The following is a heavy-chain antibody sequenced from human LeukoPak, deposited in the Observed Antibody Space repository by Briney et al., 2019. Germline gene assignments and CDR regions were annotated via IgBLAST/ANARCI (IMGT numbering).Heavy chain of an antibody. V-gene: IGHV4-61*02. CDR2: IYSSGST. D-gene: IGHD3-9*01. CDR3: ARAPARSSDTVTGYLFDY. Sequence: SQTLSLTCTVSGGSISSGNYYWSWIRQPAGKGLEWIGRIYSSGSTSYNPSLKSRVTISVDTSKNQFSLKVTSVTAADTAVYYCARAPARSSDTVTGYLFDYWGQGTLVTVSS. J-gene: IGHJ4*02. CDR1: GGSISSGNYY.